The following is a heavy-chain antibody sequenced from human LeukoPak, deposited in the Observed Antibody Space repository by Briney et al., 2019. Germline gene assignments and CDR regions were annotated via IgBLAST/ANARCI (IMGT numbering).Heavy chain of an antibody. CDR3: ARVLSPIVVVPAAMVWFDP. Sequence: SETLSLTCAVYGGSFSGYYWSWIRLPPGKGLEWIGEINHSGSTNYNPSLKSRVTISVDTSKNQFSLKLSSVTAADTAVYYCARVLSPIVVVPAAMVWFDPWGQGTLVTVSS. V-gene: IGHV4-34*01. J-gene: IGHJ5*02. CDR2: INHSGST. CDR1: GGSFSGYY. D-gene: IGHD2-2*01.